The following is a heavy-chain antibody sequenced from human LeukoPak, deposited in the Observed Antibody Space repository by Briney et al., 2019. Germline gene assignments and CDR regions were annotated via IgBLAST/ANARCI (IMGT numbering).Heavy chain of an antibody. CDR1: GYTFTSYG. J-gene: IGHJ4*01. V-gene: IGHV1-18*01. CDR2: ISAYNGNI. Sequence: ASVKVSCKPSGYTFTSYGITWVRQAPGKGLEWMGWISAYNGNIDYAQNLQGRVTMTTDTSTSTAYMELRSLRSDDTAVYYCTIMTHCSCGTCYSYDHWGQGTMVAVSS. D-gene: IGHD2-15*01. CDR3: TIMTHCSCGTCYSYDH.